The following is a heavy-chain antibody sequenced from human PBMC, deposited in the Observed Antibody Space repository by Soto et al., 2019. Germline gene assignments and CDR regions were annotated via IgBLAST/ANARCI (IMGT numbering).Heavy chain of an antibody. CDR1: GGSISSGGYS. CDR2: MYHSGST. CDR3: AREPDY. V-gene: IGHV4-30-2*01. Sequence: SETLSLTCAVSGGSISSGGYSWSWIRQPPGKGLEWIGYMYHSGSTYYNPSLKSRVTISIDRSKNQFSLKLSSVTAADTAVYYCAREPDYWGQGMLVTVHS. J-gene: IGHJ4*02.